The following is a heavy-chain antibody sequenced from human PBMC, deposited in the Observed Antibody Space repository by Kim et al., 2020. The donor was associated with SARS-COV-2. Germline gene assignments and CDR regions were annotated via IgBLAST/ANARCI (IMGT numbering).Heavy chain of an antibody. CDR3: ASNSGSDAFDI. D-gene: IGHD3-22*01. CDR2: T. J-gene: IGHJ3*02. Sequence: TNYYPSLKSRVTISVDTSKNQFSLKRRSVTATDTAVYYCASNSGSDAFDIWGQGTMVTVSS. V-gene: IGHV4-4*09.